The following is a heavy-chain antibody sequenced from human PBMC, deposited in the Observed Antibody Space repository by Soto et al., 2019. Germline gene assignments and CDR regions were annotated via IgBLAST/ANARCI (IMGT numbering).Heavy chain of an antibody. Sequence: GASVKVSCKASGYTFTGYYMHWVRQAPGQGLEWMGWINPNSGGTNYAQKFQGWVTMTRDTSISTAYMELSRLRSDDTAVYYCARSSRDVRADSDIVVVPAATDFDYWG. V-gene: IGHV1-2*04. D-gene: IGHD2-2*01. J-gene: IGHJ4*01. CDR3: ARSSRDVRADSDIVVVPAATDFDY. CDR2: INPNSGGT. CDR1: GYTFTGYY.